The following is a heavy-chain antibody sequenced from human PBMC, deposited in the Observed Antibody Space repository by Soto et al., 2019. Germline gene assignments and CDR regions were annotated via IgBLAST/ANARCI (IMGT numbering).Heavy chain of an antibody. D-gene: IGHD3-3*01. V-gene: IGHV5-10-1*01. Sequence: GESLKISCKGSGYNFTSYWIIWVRQMPGKGLEWMGNIDPTDSFTNYSPSFQGHVTISTDKSMSTACLQWGTLKASDTAMYYCARRGYDFWSGLDVWGQGTTVTVSS. CDR1: GYNFTSYW. CDR3: ARRGYDFWSGLDV. J-gene: IGHJ6*02. CDR2: IDPTDSFT.